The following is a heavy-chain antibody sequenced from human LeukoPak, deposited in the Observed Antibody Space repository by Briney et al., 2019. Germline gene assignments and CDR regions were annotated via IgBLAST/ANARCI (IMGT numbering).Heavy chain of an antibody. CDR2: INPNSGGT. CDR3: ARVPEWFRELLEHFDY. D-gene: IGHD3-10*01. CDR1: GYTFTGYY. Sequence: ASVKVSCKASGYTFTGYYMHWVRQAPGQGLEWMGRINPNSGGTSYAQKFQGRVTMTRDTSISTAYMELSRLRSDDTAVYYCARVPEWFRELLEHFDYWGQGTLVTVSS. V-gene: IGHV1-2*06. J-gene: IGHJ4*02.